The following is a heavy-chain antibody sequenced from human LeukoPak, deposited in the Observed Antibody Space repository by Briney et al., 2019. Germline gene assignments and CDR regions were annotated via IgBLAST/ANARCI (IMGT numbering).Heavy chain of an antibody. CDR3: ARRTVDYSNYFDY. Sequence: SETLFLTCTVSGGSISSSSYYWGWIRQPPGKGLEWIGSIYYSGSTYYNPSLKSRATISVDTSKNQFSLKLSSVTAADTAVYYCARRTVDYSNYFDYWGQGTLVTVSS. V-gene: IGHV4-39*01. CDR2: IYYSGST. CDR1: GGSISSSSYY. J-gene: IGHJ4*02. D-gene: IGHD4-11*01.